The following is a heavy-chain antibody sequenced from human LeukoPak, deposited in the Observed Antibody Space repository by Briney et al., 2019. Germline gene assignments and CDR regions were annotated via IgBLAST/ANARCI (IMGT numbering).Heavy chain of an antibody. Sequence: GGSLRLSCAASGFNFSSFWMNWVRQVPGKGLEWVATIKKDGSEQYYVDSMKGRLTISRDNAKNSVYLQIHNLRAEDTAVYYCARDLGWLQSDYWGQGTLVTVSS. D-gene: IGHD5-24*01. V-gene: IGHV3-7*01. CDR1: GFNFSSFW. J-gene: IGHJ4*02. CDR3: ARDLGWLQSDY. CDR2: IKKDGSEQ.